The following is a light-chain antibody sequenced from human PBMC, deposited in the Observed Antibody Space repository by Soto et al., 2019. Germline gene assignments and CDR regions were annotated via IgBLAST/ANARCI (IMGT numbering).Light chain of an antibody. CDR1: QSVSGW. CDR3: QNYNSYSEA. Sequence: SASVGDTVTVTCRASQSVSGWLAWYQQKTGEAPKLLIYKASTLKSGVPSRSSGSGSGTEFTLTISRLQPDDFATYYCQNYNSYSEACGQGTKVDIK. V-gene: IGKV1-5*03. J-gene: IGKJ1*01. CDR2: KAS.